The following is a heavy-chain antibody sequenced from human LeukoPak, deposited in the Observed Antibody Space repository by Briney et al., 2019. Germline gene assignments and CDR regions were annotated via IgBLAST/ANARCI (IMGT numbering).Heavy chain of an antibody. D-gene: IGHD3-10*01. CDR1: GGSISSGAYY. CDR3: ARVPITMVRGIIIGGAFDY. V-gene: IGHV4-31*03. Sequence: SETLSLTCTVSGGSISSGAYYWSWIRQRPGKGLEWIGYIYYSGSTYYNPSLKSRVTISVDTSKNQFSLKLSSVTAADTAVYYCARVPITMVRGIIIGGAFDYWGQGTLVTVSS. J-gene: IGHJ4*02. CDR2: IYYSGST.